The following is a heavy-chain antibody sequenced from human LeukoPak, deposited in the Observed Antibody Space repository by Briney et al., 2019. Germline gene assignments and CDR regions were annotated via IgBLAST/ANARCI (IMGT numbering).Heavy chain of an antibody. CDR1: GGTFSSYA. Sequence: ASVKVSCKASGGTFSSYAISWVRQAPRQGLEWMGRIIPILGTANYAQKFQGRVTITTDESTSTAYMELSSLRSEDTAVYYCARGKQLVLWGQGTLVTVSS. D-gene: IGHD6-6*01. J-gene: IGHJ4*02. V-gene: IGHV1-69*11. CDR2: IIPILGTA. CDR3: ARGKQLVL.